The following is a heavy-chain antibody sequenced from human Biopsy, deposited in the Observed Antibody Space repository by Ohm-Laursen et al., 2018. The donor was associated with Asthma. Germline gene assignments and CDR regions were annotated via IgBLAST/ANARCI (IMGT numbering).Heavy chain of an antibody. CDR3: ARCQVGYSSGWSLLLKKIYYSGMDV. D-gene: IGHD6-19*01. CDR2: IMTVFGTT. V-gene: IGHV1-69*01. J-gene: IGHJ6*02. CDR1: GGMFGNYA. Sequence: GSSVKVSCKASGGMFGNYAISWVRQAPGQGLEWLGGIMTVFGTTNYAQKFQGRVTITADESTSTVYMEVTSLRSEDTAIYYCARCQVGYSSGWSLLLKKIYYSGMDVWGQGTAVTVSS.